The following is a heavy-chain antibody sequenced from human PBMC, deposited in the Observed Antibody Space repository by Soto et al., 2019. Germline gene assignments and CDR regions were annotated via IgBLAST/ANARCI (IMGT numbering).Heavy chain of an antibody. D-gene: IGHD2-15*01. CDR1: GFTVSSNY. V-gene: IGHV3-66*01. CDR2: IYSGGST. J-gene: IGHJ6*03. CDR3: ARAVVVAATPGGYYYYYYMDV. Sequence: GGSLRLSCAASGFTVSSNYMSWVRQAPGKGLEWVSVIYSGGSTFYADSVKGRFTISRDNSKNTLYLQMNSLRAEDTAVYYCARAVVVAATPGGYYYYYYMDVWGKGTTVTVS.